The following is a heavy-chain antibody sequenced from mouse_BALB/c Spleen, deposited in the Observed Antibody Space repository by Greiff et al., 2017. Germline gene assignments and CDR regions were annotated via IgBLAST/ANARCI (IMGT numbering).Heavy chain of an antibody. CDR1: GFTFSSFG. CDR2: ISSGSSTI. CDR3: ARGSPWYFDY. Sequence: EVMLVESGGGLVQPGGSRKLSCAASGFTFSSFGMHWVRQAPEKGLEWVAYISSGSSTIYYADTVKGRFTISRDNPKNTLFLQMTSLRSEDTAMYYCARGSPWYFDYWGQGTTLTVSS. V-gene: IGHV5-17*02. J-gene: IGHJ2*01.